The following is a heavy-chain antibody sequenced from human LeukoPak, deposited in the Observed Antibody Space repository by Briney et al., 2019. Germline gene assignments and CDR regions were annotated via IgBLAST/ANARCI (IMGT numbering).Heavy chain of an antibody. CDR1: GLSVSTNY. J-gene: IGHJ4*02. D-gene: IGHD2-21*01. CDR2: IYSGGTT. Sequence: GGSLRLSWAASGLSVSTNYMSWVRQAPGKGLEWVSVIYSGGTTYYADSVKGRFTISRDNSKNTLYLQMNSLRAQDTAVYYCASLIHWGQGTLVTVSS. V-gene: IGHV3-53*01. CDR3: ASLIH.